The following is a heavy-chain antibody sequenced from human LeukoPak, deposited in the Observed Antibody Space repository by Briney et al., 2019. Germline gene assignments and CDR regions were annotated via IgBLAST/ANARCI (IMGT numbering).Heavy chain of an antibody. D-gene: IGHD6-19*01. J-gene: IGHJ3*01. CDR1: GGSISSYY. CDR2: IYTSGST. Sequence: SETLSLTCTVPGGSISSYYWSWIRQPAGKGLEWIGRIYTSGSTNYNPSLKSRVTMSVDTSKNQFSLKLSSVTAADTAVYYCARPAEAGYFYAFDFWGQGTMVTVSS. V-gene: IGHV4-4*07. CDR3: ARPAEAGYFYAFDF.